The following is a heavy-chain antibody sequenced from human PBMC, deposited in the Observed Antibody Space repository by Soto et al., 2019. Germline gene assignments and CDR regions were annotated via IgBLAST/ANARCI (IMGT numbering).Heavy chain of an antibody. D-gene: IGHD3-22*01. CDR1: GFTFSSYA. Sequence: GGSLRLSCAASGFTFSSYAMSWVRQAPGKGLEWVSAISGSGGSTYYADSVKGRFTISRDNSKNTLYLQMNSLRAEDTGVYYCAKDSLSWVVVVPFDYWGQGTLVTVSS. CDR2: ISGSGGST. V-gene: IGHV3-23*01. J-gene: IGHJ4*02. CDR3: AKDSLSWVVVVPFDY.